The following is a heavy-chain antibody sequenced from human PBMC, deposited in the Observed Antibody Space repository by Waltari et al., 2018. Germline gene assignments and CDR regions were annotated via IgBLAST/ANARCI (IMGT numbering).Heavy chain of an antibody. D-gene: IGHD2-2*02. CDR1: NGSISTNTYY. J-gene: IGHJ4*02. Sequence: QLQLQESGPGLVKPSETLSLTCNVSNGSISTNTYYWAWIRQPPGKGLEWIGSIFYTGNVYYNPSLQSRVTMSVDTSRNQFSLKLRSVTAAHTAVYYCAGRPLYTVVWHGFDYWGRGALVTVSS. V-gene: IGHV4-39*07. CDR3: AGRPLYTVVWHGFDY. CDR2: IFYTGNV.